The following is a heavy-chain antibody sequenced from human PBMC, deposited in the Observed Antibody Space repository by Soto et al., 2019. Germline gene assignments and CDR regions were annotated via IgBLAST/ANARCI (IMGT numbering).Heavy chain of an antibody. Sequence: ASVKVSCKASGYMLSSYGINWVRQAPGQGLEWMGWIRPYNGDTKYAQNLQGRVTMTTDTSTSTAYMEMRSLRSDDTAVYYCVRDLDGSGSYYTDYWGPGTLVTVSS. J-gene: IGHJ4*02. CDR1: GYMLSSYG. CDR2: IRPYNGDT. D-gene: IGHD3-10*01. CDR3: VRDLDGSGSYYTDY. V-gene: IGHV1-18*01.